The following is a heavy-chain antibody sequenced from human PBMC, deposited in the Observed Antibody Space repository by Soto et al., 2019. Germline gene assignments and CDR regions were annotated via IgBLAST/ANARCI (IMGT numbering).Heavy chain of an antibody. CDR2: ISGSGDKT. CDR1: GFTFSDYA. CDR3: ARGDYGVNSGRPFDY. V-gene: IGHV3-23*01. D-gene: IGHD4-17*01. Sequence: GSLRLSCAASGFTFSDYAMTWGRQAPGKGLQWVSAISGSGDKTYYADSVKGRFTISRDNSKNTLYLQMNGLRGEDTALYYCARGDYGVNSGRPFDYWGLGTLVTVSS. J-gene: IGHJ4*02.